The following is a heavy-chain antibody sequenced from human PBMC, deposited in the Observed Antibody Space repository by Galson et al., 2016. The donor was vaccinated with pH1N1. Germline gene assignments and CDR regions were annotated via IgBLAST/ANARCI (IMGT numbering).Heavy chain of an antibody. CDR3: AKGFGLDYYDSCGYEYFVDE. Sequence: SLRLSCAGSGFTFSKYGMHWVRQAPGKGLEWVAVIWDDGSNTYHADSVRGRFSISRDNSKNTLYMQMNSLRVEDTGIYYCAKGFGLDYYDSCGYEYFVDEWGQGTLFTVSS. J-gene: IGHJ4*02. CDR2: IWDDGSNT. CDR1: GFTFSKYG. D-gene: IGHD3-22*01. V-gene: IGHV3-33*08.